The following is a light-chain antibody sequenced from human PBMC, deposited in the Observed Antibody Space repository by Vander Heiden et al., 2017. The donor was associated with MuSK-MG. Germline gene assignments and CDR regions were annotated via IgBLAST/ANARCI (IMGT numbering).Light chain of an antibody. V-gene: IGLV1-40*01. CDR3: QSYDSSLSAYVV. CDR2: GNS. J-gene: IGLJ2*01. CDR1: SSNIGAGYD. Sequence: SVLTQPPSVSGAPGQRVTISCTGSSSNIGAGYDVHWYQQLPGTAPKLLIYGNSNRPSGVPDRFSGSKSGTSASLAITGLQAEDEADYYCQSYDSSLSAYVVFGGGTKLTVL.